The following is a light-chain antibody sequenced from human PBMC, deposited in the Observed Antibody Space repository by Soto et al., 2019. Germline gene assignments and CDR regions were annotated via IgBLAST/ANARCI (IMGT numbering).Light chain of an antibody. J-gene: IGLJ3*02. V-gene: IGLV2-8*01. CDR3: SSFASGNTGV. Sequence: QSVLTQPPSASGSPGQSVTISCTGTSSDVGAYNYVSWYQQHAGKAPKLVIYEVTKRPSGVPDRFSGSKSANTASLTVSGLQAEDEADYYCSSFASGNTGVFGGGTKLTVL. CDR1: SSDVGAYNY. CDR2: EVT.